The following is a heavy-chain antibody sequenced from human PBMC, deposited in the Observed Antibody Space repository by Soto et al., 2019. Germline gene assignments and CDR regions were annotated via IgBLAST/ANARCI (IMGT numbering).Heavy chain of an antibody. CDR3: ASVTYCSNGICYSRYYFDS. Sequence: ASVKVSCAASGSTVSSNYMNWVRQAPGKGLEWVSVIYSGGSTNYADSVKGRFTISRDNSKNTLYLQMNSLRAEDTAVYYCASVTYCSNGICYSRYYFDSWGQGTLVTVSS. D-gene: IGHD2-8*01. V-gene: IGHV3-66*01. CDR2: IYSGGST. CDR1: GSTVSSNY. J-gene: IGHJ4*02.